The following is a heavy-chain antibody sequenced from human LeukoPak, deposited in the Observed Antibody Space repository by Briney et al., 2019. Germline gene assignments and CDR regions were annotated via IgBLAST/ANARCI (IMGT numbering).Heavy chain of an antibody. Sequence: SETLSLTCTVSSGSISTYYWNWIRQPAGKGLEWIGRISSSGSTNCNASLKSRVTLSIDTSKNQFSLKLTSVTAADTAVYYCARWPTTQGTFDIWGQGTMVTVSS. CDR3: ARWPTTQGTFDI. J-gene: IGHJ3*02. CDR1: SGSISTYY. CDR2: ISSSGST. D-gene: IGHD1-1*01. V-gene: IGHV4-4*07.